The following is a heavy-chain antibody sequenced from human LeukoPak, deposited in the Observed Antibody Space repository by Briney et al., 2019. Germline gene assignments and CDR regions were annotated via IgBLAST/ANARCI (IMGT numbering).Heavy chain of an antibody. D-gene: IGHD1-26*01. J-gene: IGHJ4*02. CDR3: AKAGSGLLIDF. Sequence: SETLSLTCTVSGGSVSNYYWNWIRQPPGKGLEWIGYIYYTENTSYNPSLKSRVTISVDTSKNQFSLKLSSVTTADTAVYFCAKAGSGLLIDFWGQGTLVTVSS. CDR1: GGSVSNYY. CDR2: IYYTENT. V-gene: IGHV4-59*02.